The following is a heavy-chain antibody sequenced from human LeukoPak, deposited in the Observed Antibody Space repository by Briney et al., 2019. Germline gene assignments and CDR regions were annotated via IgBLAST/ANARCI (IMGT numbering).Heavy chain of an antibody. CDR1: GFTFSSYG. CDR2: ISGSGGST. D-gene: IGHD5-12*01. Sequence: GGSLRLSCAASGFTFSSYGMSWVRQAPGKGLEWVSAISGSGGSTYYADSVKGRFTISRDNSKNTLYLQMNSLRAEDTAVYYCAKDRGYSGYDYPFPPDYWGQGTLVTVSS. J-gene: IGHJ4*02. CDR3: AKDRGYSGYDYPFPPDY. V-gene: IGHV3-23*01.